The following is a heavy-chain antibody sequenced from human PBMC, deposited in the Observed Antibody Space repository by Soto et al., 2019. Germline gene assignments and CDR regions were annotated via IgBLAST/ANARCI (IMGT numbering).Heavy chain of an antibody. CDR2: ISSSSSYI. CDR3: AREVRVNYYDSSGYYLG. V-gene: IGHV3-21*01. CDR1: GFTFSSYS. Sequence: EVQLVESGGGLVKPGGSLRLSCAASGFTFSSYSMNWVRQAPGKGLEWVSSISSSSSYIYYADSVKGRFTISRDNAKNSLYLQMNSLRAEDTAVYYCAREVRVNYYDSSGYYLGWGQGTLVTVSS. D-gene: IGHD3-22*01. J-gene: IGHJ4*02.